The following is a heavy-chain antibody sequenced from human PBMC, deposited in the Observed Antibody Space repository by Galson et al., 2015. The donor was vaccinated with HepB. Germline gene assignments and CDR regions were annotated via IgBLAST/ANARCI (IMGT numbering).Heavy chain of an antibody. J-gene: IGHJ4*02. Sequence: SLRLSCAGSGFPFGNYAMSWFRQAPGKGLEWLGYIKSKTFGGTTQYAASVRGRFTISRDDSASPAYLQMNNLRIEDTAMYYCTLGGAAAYWGQGTLVTVSS. V-gene: IGHV3-49*03. CDR1: GFPFGNYA. CDR3: TLGGAAAY. D-gene: IGHD6-25*01. CDR2: IKSKTFGGTT.